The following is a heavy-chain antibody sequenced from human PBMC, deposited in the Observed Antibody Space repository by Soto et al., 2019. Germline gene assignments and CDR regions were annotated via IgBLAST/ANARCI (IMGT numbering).Heavy chain of an antibody. CDR1: GSTFSSYS. J-gene: IGHJ5*02. D-gene: IGHD1-20*01. CDR2: ISSSSSYI. V-gene: IGHV3-21*01. CDR3: ARDRKASRYNWNRSQSNWFDP. Sequence: PGGSLRLSCAASGSTFSSYSMNWVRQAPGKGLEWVSSISSSSSYIYYADSVKGRFTISRDNAKNSLYLQMNSLRAEDTAVYYCARDRKASRYNWNRSQSNWFDPWGQGTLVTVSS.